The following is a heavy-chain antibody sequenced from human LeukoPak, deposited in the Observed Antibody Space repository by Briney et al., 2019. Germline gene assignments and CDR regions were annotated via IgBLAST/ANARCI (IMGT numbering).Heavy chain of an antibody. D-gene: IGHD2-8*01. CDR1: GGSISSYY. J-gene: IGHJ6*03. CDR2: IYTSGST. CDR3: ARSNDPFYYYYMDV. V-gene: IGHV4-4*07. Sequence: SETLSLTCTVSGGSISSYYWSWIRQPAGKGLEWIGRIYTSGSTNYNPSLKSRVTMSVDTSKNQFSLKLSSVTAADTAVYYCARSNDPFYYYYMDVWGKGTTVTVSS.